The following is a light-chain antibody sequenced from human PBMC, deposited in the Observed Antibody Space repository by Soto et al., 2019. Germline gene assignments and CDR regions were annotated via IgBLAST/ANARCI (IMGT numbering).Light chain of an antibody. CDR2: STN. Sequence: QAVVTQEPSFSVSPGRTVTLTCGLNSGSVSTAYYPSWYQQTPGQAPRTLIYSTNTRSSGVPARFSGSILGNKAALTITGAQADDESDDYCVLYMASGFWVFGGGTQLTVL. CDR3: VLYMASGFWV. CDR1: SGSVSTAYY. J-gene: IGLJ3*02. V-gene: IGLV8-61*01.